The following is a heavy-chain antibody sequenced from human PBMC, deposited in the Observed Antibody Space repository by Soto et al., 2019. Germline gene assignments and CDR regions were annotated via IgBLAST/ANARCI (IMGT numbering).Heavy chain of an antibody. CDR2: IYYSGST. Sequence: QVQLQESGPGLLKPSETLSLTCTVSGDSISSYYWSWIRQPPGKGLEWIGYIYYSGSTNYNPSLRGRVTISVDTSKNQFSLKLTSVTAADTAVYYCARCALPFASHYYLDVWGKGTTVTVSS. V-gene: IGHV4-59*01. J-gene: IGHJ6*03. CDR3: ARCALPFASHYYLDV. D-gene: IGHD3-16*01. CDR1: GDSISSYY.